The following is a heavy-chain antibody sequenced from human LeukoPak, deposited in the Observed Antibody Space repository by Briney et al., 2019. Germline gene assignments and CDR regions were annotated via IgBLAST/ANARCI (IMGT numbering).Heavy chain of an antibody. CDR3: ASQTHYDILTGYRRSGYFDY. CDR1: GFIFSSYR. CDR2: IYSGGST. D-gene: IGHD3-9*01. Sequence: PGGSLRLSCVGSGFIFSSYRMNWVRQAPGKGLEWVSVIYSGGSTYYADSVKGRFTISRDNSKNTLYLQMNSLRAEDTAVYYCASQTHYDILTGYRRSGYFDYWGQGTLVTVSS. J-gene: IGHJ4*02. V-gene: IGHV3-66*04.